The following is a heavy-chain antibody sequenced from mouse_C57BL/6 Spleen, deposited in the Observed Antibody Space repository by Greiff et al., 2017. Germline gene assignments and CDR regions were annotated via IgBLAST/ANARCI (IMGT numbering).Heavy chain of an antibody. V-gene: IGHV5-4*01. CDR2: ISDGGSYT. J-gene: IGHJ2*01. CDR3: ARDVPLYGNGGIDY. Sequence: DVKLVESGGGLVKPGGSLKLSCAASGFTFSSYAMSWVRQTPEKRLEWVATISDGGSYTYYPDNVKGRFTISRDNAKNNLYLQMSHLKSEDTAMYYCARDVPLYGNGGIDYWGQGTTLTVSS. D-gene: IGHD2-1*01. CDR1: GFTFSSYA.